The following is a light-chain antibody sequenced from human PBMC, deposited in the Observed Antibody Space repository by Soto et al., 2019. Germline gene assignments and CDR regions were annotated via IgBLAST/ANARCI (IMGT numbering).Light chain of an antibody. J-gene: IGKJ1*01. Sequence: EIRITHSPATLSVSTGERATLSCRASQTISSYLAWYQLKRGQAPRLLIYGASNRATGIPARFSGSGSGTEFTLTISSLQSEDFAVYYCQQYNNWPRTFGQGTKVDIK. V-gene: IGKV3D-15*01. CDR1: QTISSY. CDR3: QQYNNWPRT. CDR2: GAS.